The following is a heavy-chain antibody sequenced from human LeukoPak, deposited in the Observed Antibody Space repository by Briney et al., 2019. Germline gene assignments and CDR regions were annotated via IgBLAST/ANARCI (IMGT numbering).Heavy chain of an antibody. J-gene: IGHJ4*02. Sequence: SSETLSLTCTVSGYSISSGYYWGWIRQPPGKGLEWIGSIYYSGSTYYNPSLKSRVTISVDTSKNQFSLKLSSVTAADTAVYYCARHARSGPFDYWGQGTLVTVSS. V-gene: IGHV4-38-2*02. CDR3: ARHARSGPFDY. CDR2: IYYSGST. CDR1: GYSISSGYY. D-gene: IGHD2-15*01.